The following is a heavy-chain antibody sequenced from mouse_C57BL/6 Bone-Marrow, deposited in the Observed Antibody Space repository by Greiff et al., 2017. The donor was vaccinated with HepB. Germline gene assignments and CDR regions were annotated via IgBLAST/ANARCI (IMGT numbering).Heavy chain of an antibody. V-gene: IGHV5-17*01. D-gene: IGHD2-4*01. CDR3: ARGGLPDYFDY. Sequence: EVQLVESGGGLVKPGGSLKLSCAASGFTFSDYGMHWVRQAPEKGLEWVAYISSGSSTIYYADTVKGRFTLSRDNATNTLFLQMTSLRSEDTALYYCARGGLPDYFDYWGQGTTLTVSS. J-gene: IGHJ2*01. CDR1: GFTFSDYG. CDR2: ISSGSSTI.